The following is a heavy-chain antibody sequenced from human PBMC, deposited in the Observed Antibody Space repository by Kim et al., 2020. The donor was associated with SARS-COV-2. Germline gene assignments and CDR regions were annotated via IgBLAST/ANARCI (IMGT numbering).Heavy chain of an antibody. CDR3: ARDKGLEGRCGGDCYPPTVAFDI. J-gene: IGHJ3*02. CDR2: ISSSGSTI. D-gene: IGHD2-21*02. Sequence: GGSLRLSCAASGFTFSDYYMSWIRQAPGKGLEWVSYISSSGSTIYYADSVKGRFTISRDNAKNSLYLQMNSLRAEDTAVYYCARDKGLEGRCGGDCYPPTVAFDIWGQGTMVTVSS. V-gene: IGHV3-11*04. CDR1: GFTFSDYY.